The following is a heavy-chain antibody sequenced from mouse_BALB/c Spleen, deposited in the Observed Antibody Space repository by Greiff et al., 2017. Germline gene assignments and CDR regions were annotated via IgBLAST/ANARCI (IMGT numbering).Heavy chain of an antibody. J-gene: IGHJ4*01. Sequence: DLVKPGASVKLSCKASGYTFTSYWINWIKQRPGQGLEWIGRIAPGSGSTYYNEMFKGKATLTVDTSSSTAYIQLSSLSSEDSAVYFCARTSSYVRYAMDYWGQGTSVTVSS. CDR3: ARTSSYVRYAMDY. V-gene: IGHV1S41*01. CDR2: IAPGSGST. CDR1: GYTFTSYW. D-gene: IGHD1-1*01.